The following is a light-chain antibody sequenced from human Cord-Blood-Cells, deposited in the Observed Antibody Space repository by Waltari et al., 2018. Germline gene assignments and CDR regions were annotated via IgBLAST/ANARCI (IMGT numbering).Light chain of an antibody. J-gene: IGKJ1*01. Sequence: EIVLRQSPGPLSLSPGARATLSCRASQSVSSSYLAWYQQKPGQAPRLLIYGASSRATGIPDRFSGSGSGTDFTLTISRLEPEDFAVYYCQQYGSSPPWTFGQGTKVEIK. CDR2: GAS. CDR3: QQYGSSPPWT. CDR1: QSVSSSY. V-gene: IGKV3-20*01.